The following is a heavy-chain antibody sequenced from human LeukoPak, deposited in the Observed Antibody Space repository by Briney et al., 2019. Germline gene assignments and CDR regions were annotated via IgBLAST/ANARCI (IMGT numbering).Heavy chain of an antibody. CDR1: GYTFTSYG. CDR3: ARYKVGAGYYYYLDV. J-gene: IGHJ6*03. V-gene: IGHV1-18*01. CDR2: ISTYNGNT. Sequence: GASVKVSCKASGYTFTSYGISWVRQAPGQGLEWMGWISTYNGNTNYAQNLQGRVTMTTDTSTNTAYMELRSLRSDDTAMYYCARYKVGAGYYYYLDVWGKGTTVTVSS. D-gene: IGHD3-16*01.